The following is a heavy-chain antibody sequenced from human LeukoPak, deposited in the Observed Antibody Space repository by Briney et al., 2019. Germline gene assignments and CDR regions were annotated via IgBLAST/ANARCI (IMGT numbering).Heavy chain of an antibody. Sequence: GGSLRLSCSASGFTFSSYAMHWVRQAPGKGLEYVSAISSNGSSTYYADSVKGRFTISRDNSKNTLYLQMSSLRAEDTAVYYYVKVPLDDILTGYWVYFDYWGQGTLVTVSS. CDR3: VKVPLDDILTGYWVYFDY. V-gene: IGHV3-64D*06. J-gene: IGHJ4*02. CDR1: GFTFSSYA. D-gene: IGHD3-9*01. CDR2: ISSNGSST.